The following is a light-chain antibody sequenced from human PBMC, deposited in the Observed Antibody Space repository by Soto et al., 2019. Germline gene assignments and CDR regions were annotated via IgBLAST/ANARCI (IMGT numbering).Light chain of an antibody. J-gene: IGLJ1*01. CDR1: SSDVGGYNY. CDR2: EVS. CDR3: SSYTSSSTDCV. V-gene: IGLV2-14*01. Sequence: QSALTQPASVSGSPGQSITISCTGTSSDVGGYNYVSWYQQHPGKAPKLMIYEVSNRPSGVSNRFSGSKSGNTASLTTSGLQAEDEADYYCSSYTSSSTDCVFGTGTKVTVL.